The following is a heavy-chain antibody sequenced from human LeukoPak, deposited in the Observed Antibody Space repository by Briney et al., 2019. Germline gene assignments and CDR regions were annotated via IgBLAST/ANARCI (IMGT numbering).Heavy chain of an antibody. CDR1: GYTFTGYY. Sequence: GASVKVSYKASGYTFTGYYMHWVQQAPGQGLEWMGWINPNSGGTNYAQKFQGRVTMTRDTSISTAYMELSRLRSDDTAVYYCARDVAGTAEPFDYWGQGTLVTVSS. CDR3: ARDVAGTAEPFDY. V-gene: IGHV1-2*02. CDR2: INPNSGGT. D-gene: IGHD6-19*01. J-gene: IGHJ4*02.